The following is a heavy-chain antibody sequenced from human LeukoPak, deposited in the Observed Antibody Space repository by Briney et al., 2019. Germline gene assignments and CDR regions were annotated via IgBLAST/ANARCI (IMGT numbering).Heavy chain of an antibody. D-gene: IGHD6-13*01. J-gene: IGHJ4*02. CDR2: MNPNSGNT. CDR1: GYSFTSYD. Sequence: ASVKVSCKASGYSFTSYDINWVRQATGQGLEWMGWMNPNSGNTGYAQKFQGRVTMTRNTSISTAYMELSSLRSEDTAVYYCARGDGSSSWDPFDYWGQGTLVTVSS. CDR3: ARGDGSSSWDPFDY. V-gene: IGHV1-8*01.